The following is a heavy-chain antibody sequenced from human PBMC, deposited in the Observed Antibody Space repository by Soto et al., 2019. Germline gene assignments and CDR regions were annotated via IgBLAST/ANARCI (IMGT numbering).Heavy chain of an antibody. CDR1: GYTFTSYY. V-gene: IGHV1-46*03. D-gene: IGHD3-22*01. J-gene: IGHJ3*02. CDR2: INPSGGST. Sequence: ASVKVSCKASGYTFTSYYMHWVRHAPGQGLEWMGIINPSGGSTSYAQKFQGRVTMTRDTSTSTVYMELSSLRSEDTAVYYCARGYYDSSGYYYAWIGGAFDIWGQGTMVTVSS. CDR3: ARGYYDSSGYYYAWIGGAFDI.